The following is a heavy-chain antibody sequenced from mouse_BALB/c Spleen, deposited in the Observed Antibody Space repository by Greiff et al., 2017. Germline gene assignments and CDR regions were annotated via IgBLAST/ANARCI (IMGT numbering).Heavy chain of an antibody. D-gene: IGHD2-4*01. Sequence: VQVVESGAELAKPGASVKMSCKASGYTFTSYWMHWVKQRPGQGLEWIGYINPSTGYTEYNQKFKDKATLTADKSSSTAYMQLSSLTSEDSAVYYCLITDYWGQGTTLTVSS. J-gene: IGHJ2*01. V-gene: IGHV1-7*01. CDR2: INPSTGYT. CDR3: LITDY. CDR1: GYTFTSYW.